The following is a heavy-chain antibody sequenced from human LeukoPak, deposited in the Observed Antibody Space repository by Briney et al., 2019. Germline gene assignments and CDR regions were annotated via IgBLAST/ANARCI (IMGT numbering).Heavy chain of an antibody. CDR2: IWYDGSNK. CDR3: AKGRDTAMVSVCDY. Sequence: GGSLRLSCAASGFTFSSYGMHWVRQAPGKGLEWVAVIWYDGSNKYYADSVKGRFTISRDNSKNTLYLQMNSLRAEDTAVYYCAKGRDTAMVSVCDYWGQGTLVTVSS. CDR1: GFTFSSYG. V-gene: IGHV3-33*06. D-gene: IGHD5-18*01. J-gene: IGHJ4*02.